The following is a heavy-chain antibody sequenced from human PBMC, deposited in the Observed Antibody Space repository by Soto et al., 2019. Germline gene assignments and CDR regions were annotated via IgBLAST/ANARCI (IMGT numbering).Heavy chain of an antibody. D-gene: IGHD3-22*01. Sequence: SVKVSCKASGGTFSSYPITWVRQAPGQGLEWMGGTFPIFDRGNYAQKFQGRLTITTDKSTNTAYMELSSLRSEDTAVYYCARRNTSGYLRYFDSWGQGTLVTVS. CDR2: TFPIFDRG. J-gene: IGHJ4*02. CDR1: GGTFSSYP. V-gene: IGHV1-69*05. CDR3: ARRNTSGYLRYFDS.